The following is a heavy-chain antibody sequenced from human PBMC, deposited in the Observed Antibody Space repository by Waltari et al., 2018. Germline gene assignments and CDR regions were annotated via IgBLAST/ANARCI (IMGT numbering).Heavy chain of an antibody. J-gene: IGHJ6*02. Sequence: EVQLVESGGGLVKPGGSLRLSCAASGFTFSNAWMSWVRQAPGKGLEWVGRIKSKTDGGTTDYAAPVKGRFTISRDDSKNTLYLQMNSLKTEDTAVYYCTTDSVRGARYYYYGMDVWGQGTTVTVSS. CDR1: GFTFSNAW. CDR2: IKSKTDGGTT. CDR3: TTDSVRGARYYYYGMDV. D-gene: IGHD3-10*01. V-gene: IGHV3-15*01.